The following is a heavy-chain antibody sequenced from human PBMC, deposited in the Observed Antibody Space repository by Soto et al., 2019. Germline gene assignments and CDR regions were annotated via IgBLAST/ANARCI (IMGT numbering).Heavy chain of an antibody. J-gene: IGHJ5*02. CDR2: IYYSGST. CDR3: ARADPGYSSGWPPFDP. D-gene: IGHD6-19*01. Sequence: QVQLQESGPGLEKPSETLSLTCTVSGGSISSYYWSWIRQPPGKGLEWIGYIYYSGSTNYNPSLKSRVTISVDTSKNQFSLKLSSVTAADTAVYYCARADPGYSSGWPPFDPWGQGTLVTVSS. V-gene: IGHV4-59*01. CDR1: GGSISSYY.